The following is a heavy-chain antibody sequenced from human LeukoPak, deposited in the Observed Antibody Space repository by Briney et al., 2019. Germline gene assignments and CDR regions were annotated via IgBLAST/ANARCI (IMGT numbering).Heavy chain of an antibody. CDR1: GLTFSSCI. D-gene: IGHD6-13*01. CDR3: ARGSSSSWYY. CDR2: ISSSSIYI. Sequence: GGALRHSRAASGLTFSSCIMNGVRQAPGKGREWVSSISSSSIYIYYADSVKGRFTISRDNAKNSLYLQMNNLRAEDTAMYYCARGSSSSWYYWGQGTLVTVSS. V-gene: IGHV3-21*01. J-gene: IGHJ4*02.